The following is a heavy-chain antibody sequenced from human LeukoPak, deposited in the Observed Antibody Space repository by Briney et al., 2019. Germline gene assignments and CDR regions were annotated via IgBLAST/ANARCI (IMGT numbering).Heavy chain of an antibody. CDR2: IYYSGST. Sequence: PSETLSLTCTVSGGSISSSSYYWGWIRQPPGKGLEWIGSIYYSGSTYYNPSLKSRVTISVDTSKNQFSLKLSSVTAADTAVYYCARREVVPAAHYDYWGQGTLVTVSS. D-gene: IGHD2-2*01. CDR3: ARREVVPAAHYDY. CDR1: GGSISSSSYY. V-gene: IGHV4-39*01. J-gene: IGHJ4*02.